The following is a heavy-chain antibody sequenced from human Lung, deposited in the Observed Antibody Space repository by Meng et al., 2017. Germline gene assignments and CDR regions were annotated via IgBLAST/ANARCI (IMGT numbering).Heavy chain of an antibody. V-gene: IGHV4-59*01. CDR2: IYYSGST. CDR1: GGSISSYY. Sequence: SETLSLTCTVSGGSISSYYWSWIRQPPGKGLEWIGDIYYSGSTNYNPSLKSRVTISVDTSKNQFSLKLSSVTAADTAVYYCARVKMATITLDAFDIWGQGTMVTVSS. J-gene: IGHJ3*02. CDR3: ARVKMATITLDAFDI. D-gene: IGHD5-24*01.